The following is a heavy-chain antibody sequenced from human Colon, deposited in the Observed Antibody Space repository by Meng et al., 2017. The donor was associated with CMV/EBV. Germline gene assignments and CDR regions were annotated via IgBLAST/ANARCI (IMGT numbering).Heavy chain of an antibody. CDR2: ISSSGSTI. V-gene: IGHV3-48*03. J-gene: IGHJ4*02. D-gene: IGHD2-21*01. CDR1: GFTFSSYE. CDR3: VRTRYFYPTGYFVD. Sequence: GESLKISCAASGFTFSSYEMNWVRQAPGKGLEWVSYISSSGSTIYYADSVKGRFTISRDNAKNSLYLQMNSLRAEDTAVYYCVRTRYFYPTGYFVDWGQGTLVTVSS.